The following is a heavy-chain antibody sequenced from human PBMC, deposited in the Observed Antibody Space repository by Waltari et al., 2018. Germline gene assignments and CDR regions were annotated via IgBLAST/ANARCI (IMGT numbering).Heavy chain of an antibody. D-gene: IGHD4-4*01. V-gene: IGHV1-69*04. Sequence: QVQLVQSGAEVKKPGSSVKVSCKASGGTFSSYAISWVRQGPGQGLEWMGGIIPILGIANYAQKFQGRVTITADESTSTAYMELSSLRSEDTAVYYCARAGATVTTYYYYYMDVWGKGTTVTVSS. CDR2: IIPILGIA. J-gene: IGHJ6*03. CDR1: GGTFSSYA. CDR3: ARAGATVTTYYYYYMDV.